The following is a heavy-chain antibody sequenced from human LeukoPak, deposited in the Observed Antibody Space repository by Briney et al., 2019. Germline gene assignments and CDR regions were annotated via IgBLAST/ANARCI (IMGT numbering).Heavy chain of an antibody. Sequence: SETLSLTCTVSGGSISSYYWSWIRQPPGKGLEWIGYIYYSGSTNYNPSLKSRVTISVDTSKNQFSLKLSSVTAADTAVYYCAGGYDSSGDFDPWGQGTLVTVSS. CDR2: IYYSGST. J-gene: IGHJ5*02. CDR1: GGSISSYY. V-gene: IGHV4-59*01. D-gene: IGHD3-22*01. CDR3: AGGYDSSGDFDP.